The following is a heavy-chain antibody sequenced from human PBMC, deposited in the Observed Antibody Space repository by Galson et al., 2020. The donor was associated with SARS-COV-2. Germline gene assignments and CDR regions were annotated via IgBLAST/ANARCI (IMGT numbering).Heavy chain of an antibody. V-gene: IGHV3-33*06. Sequence: SMRLSCAASGFTFSSYGMHWVRQAPGKGLEWVAVIWYDGSNKYYADSVKGRFTISRDNSKNTLYLQMNSLRAEDTAVYYCAKDMSADDAFDIWGQGTMVTVSS. D-gene: IGHD3-16*01. CDR1: GFTFSSYG. CDR3: AKDMSADDAFDI. CDR2: IWYDGSNK. J-gene: IGHJ3*02.